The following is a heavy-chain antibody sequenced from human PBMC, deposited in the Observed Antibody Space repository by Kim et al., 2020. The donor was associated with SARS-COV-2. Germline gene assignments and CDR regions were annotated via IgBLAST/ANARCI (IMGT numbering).Heavy chain of an antibody. J-gene: IGHJ3*02. CDR2: INAGNGNT. CDR1: GFTFTNYV. CDR3: GRGEIGYCSSTTCSDAFDI. V-gene: IGHV1-3*01. D-gene: IGHD2-2*01. Sequence: ASVKVSCKASGFTFTNYVIHWVRQAPGQRLEWMGWINAGNGNTKYSQKFQGRVTITRDSSASAAYMELSSLRSEDTAIYYCGRGEIGYCSSTTCSDAFDIRGQGTMVTVSS.